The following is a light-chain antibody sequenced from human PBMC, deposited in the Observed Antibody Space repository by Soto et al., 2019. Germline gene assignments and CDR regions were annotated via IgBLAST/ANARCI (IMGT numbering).Light chain of an antibody. CDR2: DDS. Sequence: SYELTQPPSVSVAPGQTARTTCGGKNIGSKSVHWYQQKPGQAPVLVVYDDSDRPSGIPERFSGSNSGNTATLTISRVEAGDEADYYCQVWDSSSEHVVFGGGTKLTVL. J-gene: IGLJ2*01. CDR3: QVWDSSSEHVV. CDR1: NIGSKS. V-gene: IGLV3-21*02.